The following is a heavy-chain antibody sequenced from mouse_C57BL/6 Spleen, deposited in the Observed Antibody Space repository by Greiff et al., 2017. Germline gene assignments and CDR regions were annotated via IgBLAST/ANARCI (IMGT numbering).Heavy chain of an antibody. CDR2: INPYNGGT. Sequence: VQLQQSGPVLVKPGASVKMSCKASGYTFTDYYMNWVKQSHGKSLEWIGVINPYNGGTSYNQKFKGKATLTVDKSSSTAYMELNSLTSEDSAVYYCARATTVPDYWGQGTTLTVSS. J-gene: IGHJ2*01. CDR3: ARATTVPDY. V-gene: IGHV1-19*01. D-gene: IGHD1-1*01. CDR1: GYTFTDYY.